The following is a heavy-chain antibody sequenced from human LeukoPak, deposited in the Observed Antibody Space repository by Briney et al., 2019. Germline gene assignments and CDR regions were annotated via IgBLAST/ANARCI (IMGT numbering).Heavy chain of an antibody. Sequence: ASVKVSCKASGYTFTRYGISWVRQAPGQVLEWMGWISGYNGNTNYAEKLQGRVTMTTDTSTSTVYMELRSLRSDDTAVYYCARDSLYYGSGSYLGFDPWGQGTLVTVSS. CDR3: ARDSLYYGSGSYLGFDP. V-gene: IGHV1-18*01. J-gene: IGHJ5*02. D-gene: IGHD3-10*01. CDR2: ISGYNGNT. CDR1: GYTFTRYG.